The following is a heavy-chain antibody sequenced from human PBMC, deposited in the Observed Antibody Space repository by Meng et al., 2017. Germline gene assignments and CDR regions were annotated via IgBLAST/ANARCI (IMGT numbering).Heavy chain of an antibody. D-gene: IGHD2-15*01. CDR2: INHSGST. Sequence: QVQLQQWGAGLVKSSETLSLTCAVYGGSFSGYYWSWIRQPPGKGLEWIGEINHSGSTNYNPSLKSRVTISVDTSKNQFSLKLSSVTAADTAVYYCARGVRLPDYWGQGTLVTVSS. V-gene: IGHV4-34*01. J-gene: IGHJ4*02. CDR1: GGSFSGYY. CDR3: ARGVRLPDY.